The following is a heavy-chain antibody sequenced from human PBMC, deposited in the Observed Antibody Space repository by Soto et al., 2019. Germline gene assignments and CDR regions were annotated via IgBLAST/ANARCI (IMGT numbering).Heavy chain of an antibody. D-gene: IGHD2-2*01. CDR2: IYHSGSI. J-gene: IGHJ6*01. V-gene: IGHV4-30-4*01. Sequence: PSETLSLTCPVSGGSINSADYYWSWIRQPPGKGLEWIGYIYHSGSIYYNPSLKSRLTISLDTSKNQFSLKLSSVTAADTAVYYCAAVAPRKLTYPFYGVDVWGQGTTVTVSS. CDR3: AAVAPRKLTYPFYGVDV. CDR1: GGSINSADYY.